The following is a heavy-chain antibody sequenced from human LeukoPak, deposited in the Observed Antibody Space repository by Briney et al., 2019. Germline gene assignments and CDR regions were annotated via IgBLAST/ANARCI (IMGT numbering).Heavy chain of an antibody. J-gene: IGHJ5*02. D-gene: IGHD3-10*01. V-gene: IGHV4-59*08. CDR2: IYYSGST. CDR3: ARGSGSYYNVLFDP. Sequence: PSETLSLTCTVSGGSISSYYWSWIRQPPGKGLEWIGYIYYSGSTNYNPSLKSRVTISVDTSKNQFSLKLSSVTAADTAVYYCARGSGSYYNVLFDPWGQGTLVIVSS. CDR1: GGSISSYY.